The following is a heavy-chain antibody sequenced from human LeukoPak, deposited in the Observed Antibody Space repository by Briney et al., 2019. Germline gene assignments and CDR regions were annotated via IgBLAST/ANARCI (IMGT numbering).Heavy chain of an antibody. CDR2: VFYSGST. V-gene: IGHV4-59*01. D-gene: IGHD4-17*01. CDR3: AREVGDYVGVFDY. CDR1: GRSMSSYD. J-gene: IGHJ4*02. Sequence: SETLSLTCTVSGRSMSSYDGSGIRRPRGKGLEGIGYVFYSGSTNYNPSLKSPVTISVAMSKNQFSMKLTSVTAADTAVYYCAREVGDYVGVFDYWGQGTLVTVSS.